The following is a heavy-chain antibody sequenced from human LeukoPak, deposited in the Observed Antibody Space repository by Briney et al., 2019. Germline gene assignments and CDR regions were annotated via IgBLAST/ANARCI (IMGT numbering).Heavy chain of an antibody. Sequence: SETLSLTCTVSGGSISSYYWSWIRQPPGKGLEWIAYIYYSGSTNSNPSLKSRVTISLDTSKNQFSLKLSSVTAADTAVYYCARLGQTHDQEPPNWFDPWGQGTLVTVSS. J-gene: IGHJ5*02. CDR3: ARLGQTHDQEPPNWFDP. D-gene: IGHD1-14*01. CDR2: IYYSGST. CDR1: GGSISSYY. V-gene: IGHV4-59*01.